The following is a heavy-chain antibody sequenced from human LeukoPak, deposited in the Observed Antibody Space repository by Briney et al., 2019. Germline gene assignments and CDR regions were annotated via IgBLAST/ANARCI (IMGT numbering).Heavy chain of an antibody. Sequence: SETLSLTCTVSDGSTTGYYWSWIRQPPGKGLEWIGYIYYSGNTNYNPSLKSRVTMSVDTSRNQFSLKLSSVTAADTAVYYCARDQYGANPQYFFEFWGQGTLVTVSS. D-gene: IGHD4-23*01. CDR3: ARDQYGANPQYFFEF. J-gene: IGHJ4*02. CDR1: DGSTTGYY. V-gene: IGHV4-59*12. CDR2: IYYSGNT.